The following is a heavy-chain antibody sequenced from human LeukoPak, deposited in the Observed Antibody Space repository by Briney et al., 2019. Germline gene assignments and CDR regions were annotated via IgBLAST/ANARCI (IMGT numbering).Heavy chain of an antibody. Sequence: GASVKVSCKASGYTFTANYMHWVRQAPGQGLEWMGWINPNSGGTNSPQKFQDRVAMTRDTSISTIYMELSGLRSDDTAVYYCASIDFWSGYAHFDYWGQGTLVTVSS. CDR3: ASIDFWSGYAHFDY. CDR1: GYTFTANY. CDR2: INPNSGGT. V-gene: IGHV1-2*02. J-gene: IGHJ4*02. D-gene: IGHD3-3*01.